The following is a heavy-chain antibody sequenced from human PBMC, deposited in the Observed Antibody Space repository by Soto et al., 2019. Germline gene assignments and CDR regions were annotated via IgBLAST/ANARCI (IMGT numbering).Heavy chain of an antibody. Sequence: EVQLVESGGGLVQPGGSLKLSCAASGLTFSGSAMHWVRQASGRGLEWVGRIRGKADNYATAYAASVKGRFTISRDDSKNTAYLQMYSLKTEDTAVYYCTRWVVGAADAFDIWGQGTMVTVSS. D-gene: IGHD1-26*01. CDR2: IRGKADNYAT. V-gene: IGHV3-73*01. J-gene: IGHJ3*02. CDR3: TRWVVGAADAFDI. CDR1: GLTFSGSA.